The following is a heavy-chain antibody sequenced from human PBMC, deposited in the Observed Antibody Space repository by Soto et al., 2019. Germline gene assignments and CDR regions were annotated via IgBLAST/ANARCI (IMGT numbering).Heavy chain of an antibody. Sequence: EVQLLEFGGGLVQPGGSLRLSCAASGFTFSSYAMSWVRQAPGKGLEWVSAISGSGGSTYYADSVKGRFTISRDNSKNTLYLQMNSLRAEDTAVYYCAKDVDSSSALFQHWGQGTLVTVSS. CDR1: GFTFSSYA. J-gene: IGHJ1*01. CDR2: ISGSGGST. CDR3: AKDVDSSSALFQH. D-gene: IGHD6-13*01. V-gene: IGHV3-23*01.